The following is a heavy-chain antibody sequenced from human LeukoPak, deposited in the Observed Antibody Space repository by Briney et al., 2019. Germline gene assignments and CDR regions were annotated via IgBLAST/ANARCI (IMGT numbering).Heavy chain of an antibody. CDR3: ARGSGSHAY. CDR1: GFTFSTFW. J-gene: IGHJ4*02. D-gene: IGHD3-10*01. CDR2: INHDGSST. V-gene: IGHV3-74*01. Sequence: GGSLRLSCATSGFTFSTFWMHWVRQAPGKGLVWVSRINHDGSSTNYADSVKGRFTISRDNAKNSLYLQMNSLRAEDTAVYYCARGSGSHAYWGQGTLVTVSS.